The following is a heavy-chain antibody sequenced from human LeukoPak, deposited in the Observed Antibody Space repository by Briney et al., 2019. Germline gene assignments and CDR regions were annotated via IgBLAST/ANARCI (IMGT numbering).Heavy chain of an antibody. J-gene: IGHJ3*02. CDR3: ERAGIVGAPDAFDI. CDR2: IYYSGST. CDR1: GGSISSSSYY. D-gene: IGHD1-26*01. Sequence: SETLSLTCTVSGGSISSSSYYWGWIRQPPGKGLEWIGSIYYSGSTYYNPSLKSRVTISVDTSKNQFSLKLSSVTAADTAVYYCERAGIVGAPDAFDIWGQGTMVTVSS. V-gene: IGHV4-39*01.